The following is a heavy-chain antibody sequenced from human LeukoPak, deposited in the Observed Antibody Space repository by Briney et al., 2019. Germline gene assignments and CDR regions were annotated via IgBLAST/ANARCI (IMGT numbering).Heavy chain of an antibody. CDR3: ARSPPYAEYSSSRRSSRGAYFWFDP. CDR2: IYYSGST. J-gene: IGHJ5*02. V-gene: IGHV4-59*01. Sequence: SETLSLTCTVSGGSISSYYWSWIRQPPGKGLEWIGYIYYSGSTNYNPSLKSRVTISVDTSKNQFSLKLSSVTAADTAVYYCARSPPYAEYSSSRRSSRGAYFWFDPWGQGTLVTVSS. D-gene: IGHD6-6*01. CDR1: GGSISSYY.